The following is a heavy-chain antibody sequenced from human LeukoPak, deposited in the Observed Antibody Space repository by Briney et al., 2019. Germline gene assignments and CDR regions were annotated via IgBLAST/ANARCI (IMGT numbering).Heavy chain of an antibody. J-gene: IGHJ4*02. V-gene: IGHV4-30-4*01. D-gene: IGHD2-2*01. CDR1: GGSISSGDYC. CDR3: ARYLREIVVGLDY. CDR2: IYYSGST. Sequence: SETLSLTCTVSGGSISSGDYCWSWIRQPPGKGLEWIGYIYYSGSTYYNPSLKSRVTISVDTSKNQFSLKLSSVTAADTAVYYRARYLREIVVGLDYWGQGTLVTVSS.